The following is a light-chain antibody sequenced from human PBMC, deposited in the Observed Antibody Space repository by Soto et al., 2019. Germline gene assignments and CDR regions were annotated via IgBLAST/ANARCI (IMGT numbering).Light chain of an antibody. CDR3: QQYGSSRT. Sequence: DIVLTQSPGTLSLSPGDGATLSCRASETVSSSYLAWYQQKPGQAPRLLIYGASSRATGIPDRFSGSGSGTDFTLTISRLEPEDFAVYYCQQYGSSRTFGKGTKVDIK. CDR1: ETVSSSY. CDR2: GAS. V-gene: IGKV3-20*01. J-gene: IGKJ1*01.